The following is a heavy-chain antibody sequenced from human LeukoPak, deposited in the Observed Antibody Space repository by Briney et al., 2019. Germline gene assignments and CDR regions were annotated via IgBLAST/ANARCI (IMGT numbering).Heavy chain of an antibody. V-gene: IGHV1-2*04. D-gene: IGHD6-13*01. CDR3: ARDPSGYSSDWYYFDY. Sequence: ASVKVSCKASGYTFIGYYMHWVRQAPGQGLEWMGWINPNSGDTNYAQKFQGWVTMTRDTSISTAYMELGRLRSDDTAVYYCARDPSGYSSDWYYFDYWGQGTLVTVSS. J-gene: IGHJ4*02. CDR2: INPNSGDT. CDR1: GYTFIGYY.